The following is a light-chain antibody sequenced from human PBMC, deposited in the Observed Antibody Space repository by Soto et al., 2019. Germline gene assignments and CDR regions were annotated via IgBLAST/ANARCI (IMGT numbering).Light chain of an antibody. CDR1: GSDIGAYNY. V-gene: IGLV2-14*01. J-gene: IGLJ1*01. CDR3: SSFTTNYFYV. Sequence: QSALTQPASVSRSPGQSITISCTGTGSDIGAYNYVSWYQQHPGKAPKLIIHGVTHRPSGVSTRFSASKSAYTASLTISGLQAEDEADYYCSSFTTNYFYVFGPGTKLTVL. CDR2: GVT.